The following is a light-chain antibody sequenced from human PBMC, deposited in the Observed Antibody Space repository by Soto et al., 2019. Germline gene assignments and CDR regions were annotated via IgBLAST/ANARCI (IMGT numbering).Light chain of an antibody. CDR2: DAS. V-gene: IGKV3-15*01. CDR1: QSISTK. CDR3: QQYNSWPPIT. J-gene: IGKJ5*01. Sequence: EIVMTQSPATLSVSPGCRATLSCTASQSISTKLAWYQQKPGQAPRLLIYDASTRATGIPDRFSGGGSGTEFTLTISSLQSEDFVVYYCQQYNSWPPITFGQGTRLEIK.